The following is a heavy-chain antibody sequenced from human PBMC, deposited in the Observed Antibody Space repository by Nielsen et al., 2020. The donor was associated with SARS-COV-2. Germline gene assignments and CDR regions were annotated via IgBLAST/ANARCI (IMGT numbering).Heavy chain of an antibody. Sequence: GESLKTPCVASGFTFSGSAMHWVRQASGKGLEWLGRIRSYANEYATAYAASVKGRFTISRDDSKNTAYLQMSSLKTEDTALYYCSSPTVAYWGQGTLVTVSS. V-gene: IGHV3-73*01. CDR1: GFTFSGSA. CDR3: SSPTVAY. J-gene: IGHJ4*02. CDR2: IRSYANEYAT. D-gene: IGHD4-23*01.